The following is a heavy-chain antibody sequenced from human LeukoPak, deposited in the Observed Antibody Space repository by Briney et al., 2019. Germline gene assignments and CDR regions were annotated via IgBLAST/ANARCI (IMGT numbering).Heavy chain of an antibody. J-gene: IGHJ3*02. Sequence: SETLSLTCVDYSGSFSGFYWSWIRQPPGKGLEYIGEINDSGTTNYHPSLKSRVTISVDTSKNQFSLKLSSVTAADTAVYYCARGTYYYDSSGYYYVAFDIWGQGTMVTVSS. D-gene: IGHD3-22*01. CDR2: INDSGTT. V-gene: IGHV4-34*01. CDR1: SGSFSGFY. CDR3: ARGTYYYDSSGYYYVAFDI.